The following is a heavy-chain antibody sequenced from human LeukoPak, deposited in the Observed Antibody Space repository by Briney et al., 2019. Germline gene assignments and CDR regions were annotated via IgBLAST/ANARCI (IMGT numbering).Heavy chain of an antibody. D-gene: IGHD6-19*01. J-gene: IGHJ4*02. CDR3: AREGMGIAVGSHFDY. V-gene: IGHV4-34*01. Sequence: SETLSLTCAVYGGSFSGYYWSWIRQPPGKGLEWIGEINHSGSTNYNPSLKSRVTISVDTSKNQFSLKLSSVTAADKAVYYCAREGMGIAVGSHFDYWGQGTLVTVSS. CDR2: INHSGST. CDR1: GGSFSGYY.